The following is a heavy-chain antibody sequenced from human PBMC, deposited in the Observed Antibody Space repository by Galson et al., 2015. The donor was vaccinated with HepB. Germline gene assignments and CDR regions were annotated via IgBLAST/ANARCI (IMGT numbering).Heavy chain of an antibody. CDR1: GGSVSSGSYY. Sequence: SETLSLTCTVSGGSVSSGSYYWSWIRQPPGKGLEWIGYIYYSGSTDYNLSLKSRVTMSVDTSKNQFSLKLRSVTAADTAVYYCARRRIFNSGYYHYDGFDIWGQGTMVTVSS. J-gene: IGHJ3*02. CDR2: IYYSGST. V-gene: IGHV4-61*01. CDR3: ARRRIFNSGYYHYDGFDI. D-gene: IGHD3-22*01.